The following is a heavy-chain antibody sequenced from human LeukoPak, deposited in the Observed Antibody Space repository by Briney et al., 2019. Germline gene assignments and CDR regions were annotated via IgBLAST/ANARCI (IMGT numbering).Heavy chain of an antibody. CDR3: ARRSDIVVVPAAMPFDY. CDR2: IYYSGST. Sequence: SETLSLTCTVSGGSISSSSYYWGWIRQPPGKGLEWIRSIYYSGSTYYNPSLKSRVTISVDTSKNQFSLKLSSVTAADTAVYYCARRSDIVVVPAAMPFDYWGQGTLVTVSS. V-gene: IGHV4-39*01. CDR1: GGSISSSSYY. D-gene: IGHD2-2*01. J-gene: IGHJ4*02.